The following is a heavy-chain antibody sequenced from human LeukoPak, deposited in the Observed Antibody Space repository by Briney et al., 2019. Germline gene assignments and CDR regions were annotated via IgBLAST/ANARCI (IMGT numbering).Heavy chain of an antibody. CDR3: ARDLGGYSGYDLPVDY. V-gene: IGHV3-20*04. D-gene: IGHD5-12*01. CDR1: GFTFSSYW. CDR2: INWNGGST. J-gene: IGHJ4*02. Sequence: PGGSLRLSCAASGFTFSSYWMSWVRQAPGKGLEWVSGINWNGGSTGYADSVKGRFTISRDNAKNSLYLQMNSLRAEDTALYYCARDLGGYSGYDLPVDYWGQGTLVTVSS.